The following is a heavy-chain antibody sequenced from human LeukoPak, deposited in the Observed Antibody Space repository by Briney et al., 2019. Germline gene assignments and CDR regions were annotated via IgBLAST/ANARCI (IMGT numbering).Heavy chain of an antibody. D-gene: IGHD6-13*01. CDR3: ASSKYSSSPVPYYYYMDV. V-gene: IGHV4-39*01. J-gene: IGHJ6*03. Sequence: PSETLSLTCTVSGGSISSGTFYWGWIRQPPGKGLEWIGSIYYSGSTYYNPSLKSRVTISVDTSKNQFSLKLSSVTAADTAVYYCASSKYSSSPVPYYYYMDVWGKGTTVTVSS. CDR1: GGSISSGTFY. CDR2: IYYSGST.